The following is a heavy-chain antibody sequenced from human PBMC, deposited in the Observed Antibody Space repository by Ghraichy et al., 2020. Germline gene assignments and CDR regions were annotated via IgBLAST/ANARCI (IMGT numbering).Heavy chain of an antibody. CDR3: VRDIGGVTTDF. Sequence: SETLSLTCSVSGYSISSGYYWGCFRQPQGKGLVWIGNISYSGKTIYTPSLKSRVTISADTSKNHFSLKLRTVTAADMSVYYCVRDIGGVTTDFWGQGTLVTVSS. J-gene: IGHJ4*02. CDR2: ISYSGKT. V-gene: IGHV4-38-2*02. D-gene: IGHD2-21*02. CDR1: GYSISSGYY.